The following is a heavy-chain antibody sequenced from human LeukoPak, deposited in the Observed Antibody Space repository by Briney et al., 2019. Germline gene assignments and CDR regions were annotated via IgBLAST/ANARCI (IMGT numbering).Heavy chain of an antibody. J-gene: IGHJ4*02. CDR3: ARDSPAIAVALDY. Sequence: GGSLRLSCAASGFTFSNYEMNWVRQAPGKGLEWVSYISRSGSTIYYADSVKGRFTISRDNAKNSLYLQMHSLRAEDTAVYYCARDSPAIAVALDYWGQGTLVTVSS. CDR2: ISRSGSTI. V-gene: IGHV3-48*03. CDR1: GFTFSNYE. D-gene: IGHD6-19*01.